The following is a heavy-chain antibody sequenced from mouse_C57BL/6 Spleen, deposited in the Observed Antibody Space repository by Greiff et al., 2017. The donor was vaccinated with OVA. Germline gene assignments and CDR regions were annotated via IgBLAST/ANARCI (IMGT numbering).Heavy chain of an antibody. J-gene: IGHJ3*01. V-gene: IGHV1-55*01. Sequence: QVQLQQPGAELVKPGASVKMSCKASGYTFTSYWITWVKQRPGQGLEWIGDIYPGSGSTNYNETFKSKATRTVDTSSSTAYMQLSSLTSEDSAVYDCARDSSGYEFAYWGQGTLVTVSA. CDR2: IYPGSGST. CDR1: GYTFTSYW. D-gene: IGHD3-2*02. CDR3: ARDSSGYEFAY.